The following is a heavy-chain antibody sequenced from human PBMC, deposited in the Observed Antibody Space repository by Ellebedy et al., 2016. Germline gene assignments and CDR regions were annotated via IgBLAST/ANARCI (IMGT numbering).Heavy chain of an antibody. J-gene: IGHJ4*02. CDR2: SRSKATSYTT. CDR1: GFTFSDHL. V-gene: IGHV3-72*01. D-gene: IGHD1-26*01. Sequence: GGSLRLSCATSGFTFSDHLMDWVRQVPGKGLEWVARSRSKATSYTTEYAASVEGRFAISRDDSKNSLYLQMNSLRTEDTAVYYCARGSMGAPTFESWGQGTLVTVSS. CDR3: ARGSMGAPTFES.